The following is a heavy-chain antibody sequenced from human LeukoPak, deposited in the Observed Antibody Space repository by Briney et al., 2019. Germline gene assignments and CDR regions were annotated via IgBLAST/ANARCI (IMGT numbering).Heavy chain of an antibody. CDR1: GFTFRDYY. Sequence: GGSLRLSCAAAGFTFRDYYMDWVRQAPGKGLEWVGLIRNRVNGNTAEYATSVKGRFSISRDDSQNLFFLQMNSLKTEDTAVYYCARGREGHNSFDFWGQGTLVTVSS. CDR3: ARGREGHNSFDF. V-gene: IGHV3-72*01. D-gene: IGHD5-24*01. J-gene: IGHJ4*02. CDR2: IRNRVNGNTA.